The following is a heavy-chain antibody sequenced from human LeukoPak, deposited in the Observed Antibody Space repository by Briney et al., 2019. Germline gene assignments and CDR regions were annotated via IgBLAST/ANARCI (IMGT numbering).Heavy chain of an antibody. CDR1: GGTFSSYA. V-gene: IGHV1-69*01. CDR2: IIPIFGTA. D-gene: IGHD1-26*01. J-gene: IGHJ4*02. Sequence: SVKVSCKASGGTFSSYAISWVRQAPGQGLEWMGGIIPIFGTANYAQKFQGRVTITADESTSTAYMELSSLRSEDTAVYYCARARHLVRYSGSYLDFWGQGTLVTVSS. CDR3: ARARHLVRYSGSYLDF.